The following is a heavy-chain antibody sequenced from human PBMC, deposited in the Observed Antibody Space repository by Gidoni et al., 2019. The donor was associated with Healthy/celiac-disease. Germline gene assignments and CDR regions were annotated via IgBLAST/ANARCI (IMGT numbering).Heavy chain of an antibody. V-gene: IGHV4-39*07. CDR2: NYYSGST. D-gene: IGHD2-21*01. J-gene: IGHJ5*02. CDR3: ARAQTLWEGGDWFDP. Sequence: QLQLQESCPGLVKPSETLSLTCTVSGGSISSRSYYWGWIRQPPGKGLEWIGSNYYSGSTYYNPSLKSRVTISVDTSKNQFSLKLSSVTAADTAVYYCARAQTLWEGGDWFDPWGQGTLVTVSS. CDR1: GGSISSRSYY.